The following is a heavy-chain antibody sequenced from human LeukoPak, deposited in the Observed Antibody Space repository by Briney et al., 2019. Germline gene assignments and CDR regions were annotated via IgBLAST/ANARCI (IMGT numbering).Heavy chain of an antibody. J-gene: IGHJ3*01. Sequence: PSQTLSLTCAISGNNVSRNSAAWNWIRQSPSRGLEWLGRAYYRSKWYHDYAVSVKSRITINPDTSKNQFSLQLNSVTPEDTAVYYCAGDRVDGFDVWGQGTTVTVSS. V-gene: IGHV6-1*01. D-gene: IGHD6-6*01. CDR1: GNNVSRNSAA. CDR3: AGDRVDGFDV. CDR2: AYYRSKWYH.